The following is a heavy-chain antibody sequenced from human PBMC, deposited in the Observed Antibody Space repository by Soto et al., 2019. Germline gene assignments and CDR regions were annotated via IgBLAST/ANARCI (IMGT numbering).Heavy chain of an antibody. CDR3: AKDWRISIRSGYNNFLDY. J-gene: IGHJ4*02. CDR1: GFPFSSYA. Sequence: GGSLRLSCEASGFPFSSYAMYWVRQAPGKGLEWVSGISGSGESTYYTDSVKGRFTISRDNSKNTLYVQMNGLRAEDTAVYYCAKDWRISIRSGYNNFLDYWGQGTLVTVSS. CDR2: ISGSGEST. D-gene: IGHD3-22*01. V-gene: IGHV3-23*01.